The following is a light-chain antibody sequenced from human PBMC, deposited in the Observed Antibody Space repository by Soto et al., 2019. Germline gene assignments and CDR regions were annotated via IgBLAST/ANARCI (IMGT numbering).Light chain of an antibody. CDR2: SAS. J-gene: IGKJ5*01. V-gene: IGKV3-20*01. CDR3: QQYDDSIT. CDR1: QSVSNNY. Sequence: EIVLTQSPDTLSLSPGDSATLSCRASQSVSNNYLAWYQQKPGRAPRLLIYSASNRATGIPDRFSGSGSGTDFTLTISRLEPEDFAVFFCQQYDDSITFGQGTRLEIE.